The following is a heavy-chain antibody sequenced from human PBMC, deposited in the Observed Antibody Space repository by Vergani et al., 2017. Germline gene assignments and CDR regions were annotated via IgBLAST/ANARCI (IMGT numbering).Heavy chain of an antibody. V-gene: IGHV1-2*02. CDR1: GYTFTGYY. Sequence: QVQLVQSGAEVKKPGASVKVSCKASGYTFTGYYMHWVRQAPGQGLEWMGWINPHSGGTNYAQKFQGRVTMTRDTSISTAYMELSRLRSDDTAVYYCARGHLTMVRGHYYMDVWGKGTTVTVSS. D-gene: IGHD3-10*01. J-gene: IGHJ6*03. CDR3: ARGHLTMVRGHYYMDV. CDR2: INPHSGGT.